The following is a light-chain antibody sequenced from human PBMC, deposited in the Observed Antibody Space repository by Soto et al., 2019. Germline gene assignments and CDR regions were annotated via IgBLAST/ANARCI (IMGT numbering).Light chain of an antibody. J-gene: IGKJ1*01. V-gene: IGKV3-15*01. CDR2: DAY. CDR1: QFVSTR. Sequence: EIVMTQSPATPSVSPGERVTLTCRASQFVSTRLAWYQQRPGQVPRLLIYDAYTRALGISARFSGSGSGTEFTLTISSLQSEDFALYYCQEYFQWPPGMFGPGTKVDIK. CDR3: QEYFQWPPGM.